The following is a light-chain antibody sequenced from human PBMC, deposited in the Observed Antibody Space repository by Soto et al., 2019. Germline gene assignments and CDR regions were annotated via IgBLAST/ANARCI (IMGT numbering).Light chain of an antibody. V-gene: IGKV1-5*01. CDR3: QQYKQYMYT. CDR2: DAS. CDR1: QSISNC. J-gene: IGKJ2*01. Sequence: DIQMTQSPSTLSASVGDRVTITCRASQSISNCLAWYQQKPGKAPQLLVFDASILESGVPSRFSASGSGTEFTLTISSLQPDDFAAYFCQQYKQYMYTFGQGTKLQIK.